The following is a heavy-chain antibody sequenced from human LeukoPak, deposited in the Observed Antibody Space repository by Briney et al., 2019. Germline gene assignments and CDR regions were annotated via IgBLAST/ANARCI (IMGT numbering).Heavy chain of an antibody. CDR3: ASTLTVTDDAFDI. CDR2: IYYSGST. D-gene: IGHD4-17*01. Sequence: SETLSLTCTVSGGSISRYYWSWIRQPPGKGLEWIGYIYYSGSTYYNPSLKSRVTISVDTSKNQFSLKLSSVTAADTAVYYCASTLTVTDDAFDIWGQGTMVTVSS. V-gene: IGHV4-59*12. J-gene: IGHJ3*02. CDR1: GGSISRYY.